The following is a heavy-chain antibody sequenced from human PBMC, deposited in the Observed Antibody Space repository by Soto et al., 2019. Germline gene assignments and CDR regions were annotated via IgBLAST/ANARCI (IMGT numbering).Heavy chain of an antibody. CDR1: GGSISSYY. V-gene: IGHV4-59*01. CDR3: ARDSCSSTSCYGWFDP. Sequence: SETLSLTCTVSGGSISSYYWSWIRQPPGKGLEWIGYIYYSGSTNYNPSLKSRVTISVDTSKNQFSLKLSSVTAADTAVYYCARDSCSSTSCYGWFDPWGQGTLVTVS. J-gene: IGHJ5*02. CDR2: IYYSGST. D-gene: IGHD2-2*01.